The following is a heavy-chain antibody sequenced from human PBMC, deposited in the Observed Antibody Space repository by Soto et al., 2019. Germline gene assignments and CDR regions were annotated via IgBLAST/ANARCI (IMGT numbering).Heavy chain of an antibody. CDR3: SNEGYCSGGSCYGHNWFDP. CDR1: GGSISSSSYY. CDR2: IYYSGST. Sequence: SETLSLTCTVSGGSISSSSYYWGWIRQPPGKGLEWIGSIYYSGSTYYNPSLKIRVTISVDTSKNQFSLKLSSVTAAATAVYYCSNEGYCSGGSCYGHNWFDPWGQGTLVTVSS. D-gene: IGHD2-15*01. V-gene: IGHV4-39*01. J-gene: IGHJ5*02.